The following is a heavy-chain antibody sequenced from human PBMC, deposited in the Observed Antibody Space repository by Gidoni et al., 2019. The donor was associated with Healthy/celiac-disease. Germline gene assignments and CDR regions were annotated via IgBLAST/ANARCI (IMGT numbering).Heavy chain of an antibody. D-gene: IGHD1-7*01. CDR1: GYTFTSYD. J-gene: IGHJ6*03. CDR2: MNPNSGNT. V-gene: IGHV1-8*01. Sequence: QVQLVQSGAEVKKPGASVKVSCKASGYTFTSYDNNWVRQATGQGLEWMGWMNPNSGNTGYAQKFQGRVTMTRNTSISTAYMELSSLRSEDTAVYYCASGFPELRSGYYYYYMDVWGKGTTVTVSS. CDR3: ASGFPELRSGYYYYYMDV.